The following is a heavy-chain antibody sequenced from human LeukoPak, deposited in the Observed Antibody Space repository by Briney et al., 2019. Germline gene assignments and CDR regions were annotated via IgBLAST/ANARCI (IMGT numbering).Heavy chain of an antibody. CDR1: GGSFSGYY. V-gene: IGHV4-34*01. J-gene: IGHJ4*02. CDR3: ARGGITIFGVVIIPPFDY. D-gene: IGHD3-3*01. Sequence: SETLSLTCAVYGGSFSGYYWSWIRQPPGKGLEWIGEINHSGSTNYNPSLKSRVTIPVDTSKNQFSLKLSSVTDADTAVYYCARGGITIFGVVIIPPFDYWGQGTLVTVSS. CDR2: INHSGST.